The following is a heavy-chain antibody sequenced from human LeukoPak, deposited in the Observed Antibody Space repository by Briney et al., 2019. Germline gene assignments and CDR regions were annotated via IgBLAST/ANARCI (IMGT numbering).Heavy chain of an antibody. D-gene: IGHD1-14*01. V-gene: IGHV4-34*01. CDR2: INHSGST. Sequence: SETLSLTCALYGGSSSGYYSSWVRPPPEKGLEGIGEINHSGSTNYNPSLKSRVTISVDTSKNQFSLKLSSVTAADTAVYYCAEGISPYYFDYWGQGTLVTVSS. CDR1: GGSSSGYY. J-gene: IGHJ4*02. CDR3: AEGISPYYFDY.